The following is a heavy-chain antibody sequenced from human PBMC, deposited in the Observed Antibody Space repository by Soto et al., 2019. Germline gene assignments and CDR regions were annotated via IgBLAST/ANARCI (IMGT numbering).Heavy chain of an antibody. D-gene: IGHD6-19*01. CDR1: GGAISGHY. J-gene: IGHJ5*02. V-gene: IGHV4-59*08. Sequence: KTSETLSLTCSLSGGAISGHYWSWIRQPPGKGLEWIGYVSYSGSTDYHPSLKSRVTISIDSSKNQFSLQMMSVTAADTAIYYCARHGSDSRWFFLDPSGKGALVTVSS. CDR3: ARHGSDSRWFFLDP. CDR2: VSYSGST.